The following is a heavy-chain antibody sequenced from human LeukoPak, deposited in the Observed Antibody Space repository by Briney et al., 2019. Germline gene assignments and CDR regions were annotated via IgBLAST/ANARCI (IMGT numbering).Heavy chain of an antibody. J-gene: IGHJ4*02. V-gene: IGHV6-1*01. CDR1: GDSFSSNSAA. CDR2: TYYRSKWYN. CDR3: ARMRHRTFYSSSWNFDY. D-gene: IGHD6-13*01. Sequence: SQTLSLTCAISGDSFSSNSAAWNWIRQSPSRGLEWLGRTYYRSKWYNDYAVSVKSRITINPDTSKNQFSLQLNSVTPEDTAVYYCARMRHRTFYSSSWNFDYWGQGTLVTVSS.